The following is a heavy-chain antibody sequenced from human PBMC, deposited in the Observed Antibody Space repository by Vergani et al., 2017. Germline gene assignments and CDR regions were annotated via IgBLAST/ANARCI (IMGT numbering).Heavy chain of an antibody. CDR2: ISSSSSTI. V-gene: IGHV3-48*01. J-gene: IGHJ4*02. CDR3: ALINNVLAALFDY. Sequence: EVQLVESGGGLVQPGGSLRLSCAASGFTFSSYSMNGVRQAPGKGLEWVSYISSSSSTIYYADSVKGRFTISRDNAKNSLYLQMNSLRAEDTAVYYCALINNVLAALFDYWGQGTLVTVSS. D-gene: IGHD2-15*01. CDR1: GFTFSSYS.